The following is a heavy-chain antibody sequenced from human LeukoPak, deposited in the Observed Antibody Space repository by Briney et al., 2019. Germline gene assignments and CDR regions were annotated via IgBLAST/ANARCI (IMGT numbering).Heavy chain of an antibody. CDR3: AKDSGYISGWYQAYYFDY. J-gene: IGHJ4*02. D-gene: IGHD6-19*01. CDR2: IRYDGSNK. CDR1: GFTFSSYG. V-gene: IGHV3-30*02. Sequence: GGSLRLSCAASGFTFSSYGMHWVRQAPGKGLEWVAFIRYDGSNKYYADSVKGRFTISRDNSKNTLYLQMNSLRAEDTAVYYCAKDSGYISGWYQAYYFDYWGQGTLVTVSS.